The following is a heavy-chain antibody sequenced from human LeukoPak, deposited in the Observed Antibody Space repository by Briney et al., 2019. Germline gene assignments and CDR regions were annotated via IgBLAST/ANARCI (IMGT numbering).Heavy chain of an antibody. CDR3: AKDLGYSYGFIDY. Sequence: GSLRLSCAASGFTFSSYGMHWVRQAPGKGLEWVAFIRYDGSNKYYADSVKGRFTISRDNSKNTLYLQMNSLRAEDTAVYYCAKDLGYSYGFIDYWGQGTLVTVSS. J-gene: IGHJ4*02. CDR1: GFTFSSYG. D-gene: IGHD5-18*01. V-gene: IGHV3-30*02. CDR2: IRYDGSNK.